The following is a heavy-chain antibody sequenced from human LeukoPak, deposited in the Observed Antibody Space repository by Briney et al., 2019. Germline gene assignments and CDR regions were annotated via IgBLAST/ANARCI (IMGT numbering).Heavy chain of an antibody. Sequence: GGSLRLSCAASGFTVDSNYLSWVRQAPGKGLEWVSTIYTGGNTYYAASVKGRFTISRDNAKNSLYLQMNSLRDEDTAVYYCARDSVAVTADYWGQGTLVTVSS. CDR3: ARDSVAVTADY. CDR1: GFTVDSNY. CDR2: IYTGGNT. V-gene: IGHV3-53*01. D-gene: IGHD2-21*02. J-gene: IGHJ4*02.